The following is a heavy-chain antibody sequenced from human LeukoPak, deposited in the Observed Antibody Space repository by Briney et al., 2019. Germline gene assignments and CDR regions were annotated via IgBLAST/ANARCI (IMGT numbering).Heavy chain of an antibody. J-gene: IGHJ4*02. D-gene: IGHD5-18*01. V-gene: IGHV3-33*01. CDR1: EFTFSRYG. Sequence: PGGSLRLSCAASEFTFSRYGMHWVRQAPGKGLEWVTIIWYDGSNKYYADSVKGRFTISRDNSKDTLYLQMNSLRAEDTAVYYCVRGDTYGRYWGQGTLVTVSS. CDR2: IWYDGSNK. CDR3: VRGDTYGRY.